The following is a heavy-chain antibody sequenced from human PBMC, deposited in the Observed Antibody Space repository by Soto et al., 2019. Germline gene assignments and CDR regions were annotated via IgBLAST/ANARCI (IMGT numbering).Heavy chain of an antibody. Sequence: EVQLLESGGGLVQPGGSLRLSCAASGFTFSSYAMSWVRQAPGKGLEWVSGISGSGGSTYYADSVKGRFTISRENSKNTLYLQMNSLRGEDTAVYYCAKDRRFGMDVWGQGTTVTVSS. CDR2: ISGSGGST. CDR3: AKDRRFGMDV. V-gene: IGHV3-23*01. CDR1: GFTFSSYA. J-gene: IGHJ6*02.